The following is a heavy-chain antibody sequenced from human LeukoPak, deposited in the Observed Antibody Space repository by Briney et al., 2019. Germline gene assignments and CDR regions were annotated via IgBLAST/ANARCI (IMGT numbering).Heavy chain of an antibody. Sequence: GGSLRLSCAASGFTFDDYAMHWVRQAPGKGLEWVSGISWNSGSIGYADSVEGRFTISRDNAKNSLYLQMNSLRAEDTALYYCATSSDTVTANFDYWGQGTLVTVSS. J-gene: IGHJ4*02. CDR1: GFTFDDYA. CDR2: ISWNSGSI. V-gene: IGHV3-9*01. CDR3: ATSSDTVTANFDY. D-gene: IGHD2-21*02.